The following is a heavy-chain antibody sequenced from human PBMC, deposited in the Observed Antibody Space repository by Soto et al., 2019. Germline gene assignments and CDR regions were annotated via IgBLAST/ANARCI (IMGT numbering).Heavy chain of an antibody. Sequence: QVQLVESGGGVVQPGRSLRLSCAASGFTFSRYPMHWVRQAPGKGLEWVAVIAYDGTIKLYADSVKGRFTISRDDSKNSLYLQMNSLRIEATAVYYGARDKIRGAPDFLDDWGQGTLVTVSS. D-gene: IGHD3-3*01. CDR3: ARDKIRGAPDFLDD. CDR2: IAYDGTIK. V-gene: IGHV3-30-3*01. J-gene: IGHJ1*01. CDR1: GFTFSRYP.